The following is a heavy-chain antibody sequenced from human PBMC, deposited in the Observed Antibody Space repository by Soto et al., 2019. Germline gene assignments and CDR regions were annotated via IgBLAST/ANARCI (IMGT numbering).Heavy chain of an antibody. D-gene: IGHD5-18*01. J-gene: IGHJ2*01. CDR2: IYYTGYT. V-gene: IGHV4-39*01. CDR1: GDPISSSSYY. CDR3: ARSAIATHWFFDL. Sequence: PSETLSLTCTVSGDPISSSSYYWGWIRQAPGKGLEWLATIYYTGYTYHNPSLKSHVTISVDTSKNQFSLKLTSVTAADTALYYCARSAIATHWFFDLWGRGTLVTVSS.